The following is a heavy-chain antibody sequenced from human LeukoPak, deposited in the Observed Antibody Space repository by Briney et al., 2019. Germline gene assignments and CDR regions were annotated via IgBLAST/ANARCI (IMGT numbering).Heavy chain of an antibody. CDR3: ARGVDYYGV. D-gene: IGHD3-10*01. Sequence: SGTLSLTCTVSGGSISSYYWNWIRRPPVKGLEWIGEINHSGGTNYNPSLKSRVTISVDTSKKQFSLKLSSVTAADTAVYYCARGVDYYGVWGQGTLVTVSS. CDR2: INHSGGT. CDR1: GGSISSYY. J-gene: IGHJ4*02. V-gene: IGHV4-34*01.